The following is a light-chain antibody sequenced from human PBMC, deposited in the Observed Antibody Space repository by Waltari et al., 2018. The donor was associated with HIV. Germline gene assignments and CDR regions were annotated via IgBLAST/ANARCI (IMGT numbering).Light chain of an antibody. J-gene: IGLJ3*02. CDR2: QDS. Sequence: SYELTQPPSVSVSPGQTARITCSGDALPKQYAYWYQQKPGQAPVLVIYQDSERPSGIPERFSGSSSGTTVTLTISGVQAEDEADYYCQSAASSATYRVFGGGTKLTVL. V-gene: IGLV3-25*03. CDR1: ALPKQY. CDR3: QSAASSATYRV.